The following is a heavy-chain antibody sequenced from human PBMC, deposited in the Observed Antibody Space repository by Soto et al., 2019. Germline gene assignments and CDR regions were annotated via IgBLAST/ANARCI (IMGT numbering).Heavy chain of an antibody. Sequence: GGSLRLSCAASGFTFSSYWMSWVRQAPGKGLEWVAYIKQDGSERYYVDSLKGRFTISRDNAQNSLSLQMNSLRAEDTAVYYCARVGSSWHLDYWGQGTLVTVSS. D-gene: IGHD6-13*01. J-gene: IGHJ4*02. V-gene: IGHV3-7*01. CDR3: ARVGSSWHLDY. CDR2: IKQDGSER. CDR1: GFTFSSYW.